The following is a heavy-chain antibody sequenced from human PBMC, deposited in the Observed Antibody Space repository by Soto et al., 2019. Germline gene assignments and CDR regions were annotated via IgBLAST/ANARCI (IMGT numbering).Heavy chain of an antibody. J-gene: IGHJ6*02. CDR3: ARDVLGCCTSTSCFYGLDV. CDR1: RGSIRGYS. CDR2: ISNSGST. D-gene: IGHD2-2*01. Sequence: SETLSLTCTVSRGSIRGYSWSWIRQSPGKGLEYIGYISNSGSTNYNPSLKTRLTISVDTSKNQFSLKLRSLTAADTAVYYCARDVLGCCTSTSCFYGLDVWGQGTTVTGSS. V-gene: IGHV4-59*01.